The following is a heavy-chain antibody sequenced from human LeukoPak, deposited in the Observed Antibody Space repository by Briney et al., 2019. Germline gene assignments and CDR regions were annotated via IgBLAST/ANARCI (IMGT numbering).Heavy chain of an antibody. CDR2: IYYSGTT. J-gene: IGHJ1*01. D-gene: IGHD6-13*01. V-gene: IGHV4-59*01. CDR3: ARDSLQQQLCPFQH. CDR1: DGAISSYY. Sequence: TSETLSLTCTVSDGAISSYYWSWIRQPPGKGLEWIGYIYYSGTTNYNPSLKSRVTISVDTSKNQFSLKLSSVTAADTAVYYCARDSLQQQLCPFQHWGQGTLVTVSS.